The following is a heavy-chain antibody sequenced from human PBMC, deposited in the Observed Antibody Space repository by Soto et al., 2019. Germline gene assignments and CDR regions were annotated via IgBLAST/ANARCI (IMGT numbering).Heavy chain of an antibody. CDR1: GGSISSYY. V-gene: IGHV4-59*01. CDR2: IYYSGGT. Sequence: SETLSLTCTVSGGSISSYYWSWIRQPPGKGLEWIGYIYYSGGTNYNPSLKSRVTISVDTSKNQFSLKLSSVTAADTAVYYCARGVTVPAAIDYFDYWGQGTLVTVSS. D-gene: IGHD2-2*01. CDR3: ARGVTVPAAIDYFDY. J-gene: IGHJ4*02.